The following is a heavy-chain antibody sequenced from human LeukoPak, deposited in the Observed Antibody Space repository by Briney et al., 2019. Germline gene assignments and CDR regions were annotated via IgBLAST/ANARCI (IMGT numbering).Heavy chain of an antibody. CDR2: ISGSGSNT. CDR3: AKSFDYDVLTGQDY. J-gene: IGHJ4*02. CDR1: GFTFNNYA. V-gene: IGHV3-23*01. D-gene: IGHD3-9*01. Sequence: GRSLRLSCAASGFTFNNYAMSWVRQAPGKGLEWVSVISGSGSNTYYADSVKGRFTISRDNSENTLYLQMNSLRAEDTAIYYCAKSFDYDVLTGQDYWGQGTLVTVSS.